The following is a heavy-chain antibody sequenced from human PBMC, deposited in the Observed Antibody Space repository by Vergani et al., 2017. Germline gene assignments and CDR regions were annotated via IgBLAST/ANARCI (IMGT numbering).Heavy chain of an antibody. CDR1: GFTFTSSA. D-gene: IGHD3-22*01. CDR3: AADRGTSDDSSDEAFDI. CDR2: IVVGSGNT. V-gene: IGHV1-58*01. Sequence: QMQLVQSGPEVKKPGTSVKVSYKASGFTFTSSAVQWVRQARGQRLEWIGWIVVGSGNTNYAQKFQERVTITRDMSTSTAYMELSSLRSEDTAVYYCAADRGTSDDSSDEAFDIWGQGTMVTVSS. J-gene: IGHJ3*02.